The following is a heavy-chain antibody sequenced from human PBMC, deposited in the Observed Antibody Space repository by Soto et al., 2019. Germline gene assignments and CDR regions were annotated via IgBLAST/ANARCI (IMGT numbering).Heavy chain of an antibody. CDR1: GYTFTSYD. Sequence: ASVKVSCKASGYTFTSYDINWVRQATGQGIEWMGWMNPNSGNTGYAQKFQGRVAMTRNTSISTAYMELSRLRSEDTAVYYCARGLGSSCFGCYNWFDPWGQGTLVTVSS. CDR2: MNPNSGNT. CDR3: ARGLGSSCFGCYNWFDP. D-gene: IGHD2-15*01. V-gene: IGHV1-8*01. J-gene: IGHJ5*02.